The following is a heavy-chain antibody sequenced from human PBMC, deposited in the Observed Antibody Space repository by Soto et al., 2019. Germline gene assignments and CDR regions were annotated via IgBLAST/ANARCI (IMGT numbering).Heavy chain of an antibody. CDR2: ISAYNGNT. J-gene: IGHJ5*02. CDR1: GYTFTSYG. D-gene: IGHD3-22*01. Sequence: ASVKVSCKASGYTFTSYGISWVRQAPGQGLEWMGWISAYNGNTNYAQKLQGRVTMTTDTSTSTAYMELRSLRSDDTAVYYCARGIPHYYDSSGYHYLRWFDPWGQGTLVTVSS. V-gene: IGHV1-18*01. CDR3: ARGIPHYYDSSGYHYLRWFDP.